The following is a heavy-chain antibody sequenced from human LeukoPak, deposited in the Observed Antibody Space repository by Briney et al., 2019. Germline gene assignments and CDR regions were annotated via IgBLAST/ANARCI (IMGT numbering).Heavy chain of an antibody. Sequence: SETLSLTCGFYGGSFRNYYWSCIRQSPGKGLEWIGEINQSGRTNYNPSLKTRLTISVDTAKNLFSLNLTSMTAADTATYYCAVRDGHSTSSGDTWGQGTLVTVSS. CDR1: GGSFRNYY. CDR2: INQSGRT. J-gene: IGHJ5*02. D-gene: IGHD6-6*01. V-gene: IGHV4-34*01. CDR3: AVRDGHSTSSGDT.